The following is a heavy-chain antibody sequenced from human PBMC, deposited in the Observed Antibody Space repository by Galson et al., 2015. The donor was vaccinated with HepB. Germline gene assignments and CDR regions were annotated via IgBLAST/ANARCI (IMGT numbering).Heavy chain of an antibody. CDR2: ISSSSSYI. Sequence: SLRLSCAASGFTFSSYSMNWVRQAPGKGLEWVSSISSSSSYIYYADSVKGRFTISRDNAKNSLYLQMNSLRAEDTAVYYCARVAPDCSSTSCYFPTTGEFDYWGQGTLVTVSS. J-gene: IGHJ4*02. CDR3: ARVAPDCSSTSCYFPTTGEFDY. CDR1: GFTFSSYS. D-gene: IGHD2-2*01. V-gene: IGHV3-21*01.